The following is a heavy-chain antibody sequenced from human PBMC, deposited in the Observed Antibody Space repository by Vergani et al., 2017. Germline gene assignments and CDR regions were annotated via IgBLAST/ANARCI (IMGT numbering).Heavy chain of an antibody. CDR1: GGSFSGYY. CDR2: INHSGST. J-gene: IGHJ4*02. D-gene: IGHD1-7*01. CDR3: ARDWGAWLELRGFDD. V-gene: IGHV4-34*01. Sequence: QVQLQQWGAGLLKPSETLSLTCAVYGGSFSGYYWSWIRQPPGKGLEWTGEINHSGSTHYNPSLKSRVTISVDTSKNQCSLKLSSVTAADTAVYYCARDWGAWLELRGFDDWGQGTLVTVSS.